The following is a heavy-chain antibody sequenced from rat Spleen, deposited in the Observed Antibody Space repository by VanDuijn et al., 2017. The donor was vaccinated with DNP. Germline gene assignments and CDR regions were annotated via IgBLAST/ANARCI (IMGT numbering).Heavy chain of an antibody. D-gene: IGHD1-1*01. Sequence: EVQLQESGPGRVKPSQSLSLTCSVTDYSITGNYWGWIRKFPGNKMEWIGHISQSDRATYNPSLKSRISITRDTSKNQFFLQVNSVTTEDTATYYCARWDHYIGFAYWGQGTLVTVSS. CDR3: ARWDHYIGFAY. CDR2: ISQSDRA. V-gene: IGHV3-1*01. CDR1: DYSITGNY. J-gene: IGHJ3*01.